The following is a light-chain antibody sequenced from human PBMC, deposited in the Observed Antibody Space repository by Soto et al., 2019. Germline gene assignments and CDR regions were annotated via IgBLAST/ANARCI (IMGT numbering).Light chain of an antibody. Sequence: DIQLTQSPSFLSASVGDRVTITCRASQGISSYLAWYQQKPGKAPKFLIYAASTLRGAVPSRFSGSRSGTEFTLTISSLQPEDFATYYCQGLNDYPITFGQGTRLEIK. CDR3: QGLNDYPIT. V-gene: IGKV1-9*01. J-gene: IGKJ5*01. CDR2: AAS. CDR1: QGISSY.